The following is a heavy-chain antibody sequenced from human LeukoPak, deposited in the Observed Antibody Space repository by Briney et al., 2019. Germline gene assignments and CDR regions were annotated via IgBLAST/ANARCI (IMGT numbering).Heavy chain of an antibody. J-gene: IGHJ6*03. CDR1: GGSFSGYY. CDR2: INHSGST. D-gene: IGHD1-26*01. V-gene: IGHV4-34*01. Sequence: SETLSLTCAVCGGSFSGYYWSWIRQPPGKGLEWIGEINHSGSTNYNPSLKSRVTISVDTSENQFSLKLSSVTAADTAVYYCARLSGGSYYYYYYYMDVWGKGTTVTVSS. CDR3: ARLSGGSYYYYYYYMDV.